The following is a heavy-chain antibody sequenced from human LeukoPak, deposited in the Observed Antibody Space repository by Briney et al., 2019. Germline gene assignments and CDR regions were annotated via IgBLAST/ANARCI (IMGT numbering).Heavy chain of an antibody. J-gene: IGHJ5*02. Sequence: PSETLSLTCTVSGVSISSSRYYWSWIRQPPGKGLEWIGEINHSGSTNYNPSLKSRVTISVDTSKNQFSLKLSSVTAADTAVYYCARDGLNWFDPWGQGTLVTVSS. V-gene: IGHV4-39*07. CDR2: INHSGST. CDR3: ARDGLNWFDP. D-gene: IGHD5-12*01. CDR1: GVSISSSRYY.